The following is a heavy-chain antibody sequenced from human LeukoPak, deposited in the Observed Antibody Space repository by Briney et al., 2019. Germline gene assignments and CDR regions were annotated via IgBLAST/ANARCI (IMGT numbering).Heavy chain of an antibody. V-gene: IGHV3-23*01. J-gene: IGHJ4*02. CDR3: AKMRGGTIVRGVILLNY. D-gene: IGHD3-10*01. Sequence: GGSLRLSCAASGFTFSSYAMSWVRQAPGXGLEWVSAISGSGGSTYYADSVKGRFTISRDNSKNTLYLQMNSLRAEDTAVYYCAKMRGGTIVRGVILLNYWGQGTLVTVSS. CDR2: ISGSGGST. CDR1: GFTFSSYA.